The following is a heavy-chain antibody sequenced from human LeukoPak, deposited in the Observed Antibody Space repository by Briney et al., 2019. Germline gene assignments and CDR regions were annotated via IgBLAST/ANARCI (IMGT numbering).Heavy chain of an antibody. J-gene: IGHJ6*03. CDR1: GFTFSSYA. CDR3: ARDPYSGAYGDTYYYFMDV. V-gene: IGHV3-23*01. CDR2: ISNSDGNT. D-gene: IGHD1-26*01. Sequence: GGSLRLSCAASGFTFSSYAMSWVRQAPGKGLEWVSTISNSDGNTYYAGSVKGRFTISRDNSKNTLYLQMNGLTAEDTAVYYCARDPYSGAYGDTYYYFMDVWGKGTTVTISS.